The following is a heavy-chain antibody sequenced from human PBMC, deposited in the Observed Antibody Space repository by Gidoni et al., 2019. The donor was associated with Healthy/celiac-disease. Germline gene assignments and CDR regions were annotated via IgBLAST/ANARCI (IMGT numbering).Heavy chain of an antibody. CDR2: IYYSGST. J-gene: IGHJ5*02. CDR3: ARPIAAAGTFDP. D-gene: IGHD6-13*01. Sequence: QLQLQESGPGLVKPSETMSLTCTVSGGSLSSSIYYWGWIRQPPGKGLEWIGSIYYSGSTYYNPSLKSRVTISVDTSKNQFSLKLSSVTAADTAVYYCARPIAAAGTFDPWGQGTLVTVSS. V-gene: IGHV4-39*01. CDR1: GGSLSSSIYY.